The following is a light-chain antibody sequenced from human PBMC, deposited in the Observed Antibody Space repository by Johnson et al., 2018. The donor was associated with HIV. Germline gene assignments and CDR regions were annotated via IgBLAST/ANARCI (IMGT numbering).Light chain of an antibody. CDR1: SSNIGNNY. V-gene: IGLV1-51*01. CDR3: GTWDNSLSNGGV. CDR2: DNN. J-gene: IGLJ1*01. Sequence: QSVLTQPPSVSAAPGQKVTISCSGSSSNIGNNYVSWYQQFPGTAPKLLIYDNNKRPSGIPDRFSGSKSGTSATLGITGVQTGDEADYYCGTWDNSLSNGGVFGTGTKVTVL.